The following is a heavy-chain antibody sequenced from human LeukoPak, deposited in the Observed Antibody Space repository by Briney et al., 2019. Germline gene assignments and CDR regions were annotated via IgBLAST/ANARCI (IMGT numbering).Heavy chain of an antibody. J-gene: IGHJ5*02. CDR1: GGTFSSYA. CDR2: IISIFGTA. CDR3: ARAETTVTTRNWFDP. Sequence: ASVKVSCKASGGTFSSYAISWVRQAPGQGLEWMGGIISIFGTANYAQKFQGRVTITADESTSTAYMELSSLRSEDTAVYHCARAETTVTTRNWFDPWGQGTLVTVSS. V-gene: IGHV1-69*13. D-gene: IGHD4-11*01.